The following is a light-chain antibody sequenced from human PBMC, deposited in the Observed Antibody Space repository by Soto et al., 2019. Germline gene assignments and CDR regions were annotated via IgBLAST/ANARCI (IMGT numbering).Light chain of an antibody. CDR1: QSVTSW. J-gene: IGKJ1*01. CDR3: HHYNSYPGT. Sequence: DVQMTQSPSTLSASVGDRITFTCRASQSVTSWLAWYQQKPGKAPKVLTYDASSLESGVPSRFSGSGSGTEFTLTISSLHPDDFATYYCHHYNSYPGTFGQGTKVEIK. CDR2: DAS. V-gene: IGKV1-5*01.